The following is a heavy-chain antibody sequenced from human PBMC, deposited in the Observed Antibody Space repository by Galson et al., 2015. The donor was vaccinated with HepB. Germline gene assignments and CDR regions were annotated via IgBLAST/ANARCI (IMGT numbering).Heavy chain of an antibody. CDR2: INPNSGGT. V-gene: IGHV1-2*02. J-gene: IGHJ6*02. D-gene: IGHD3-3*01. CDR1: GYTFTGYY. CDR3: AREGVRIFGVVSGMDV. Sequence: SVKVSCKASGYTFTGYYMHWVRQAPGQGLEWMGWINPNSGGTNYAQKFQGRVTMTRDTSISTAYMELSRLRSDDTAVYYCAREGVRIFGVVSGMDVWGQGTTVTVSS.